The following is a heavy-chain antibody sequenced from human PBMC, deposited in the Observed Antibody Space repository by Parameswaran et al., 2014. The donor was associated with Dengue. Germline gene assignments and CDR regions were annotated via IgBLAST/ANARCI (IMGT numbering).Heavy chain of an antibody. D-gene: IGHD3-3*01. CDR2: ISYDESNK. J-gene: IGHJ3*02. Sequence: WIRQPPGKGLEWVAVISYDESNKYYGDSVKGRFTISRDNSKNTLYLQMKSLRAEDTAVYYRARGTYYDFWDEAFDIWGQGTMVTVSS. CDR3: ARGTYYDFWDEAFDI. V-gene: IGHV3-33*01.